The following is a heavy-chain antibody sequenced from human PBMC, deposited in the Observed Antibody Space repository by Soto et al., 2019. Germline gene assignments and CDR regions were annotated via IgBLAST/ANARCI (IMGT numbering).Heavy chain of an antibody. CDR1: GGSFSATW. CDR2: INHSGST. V-gene: IGHV4-34*01. CDR3: ASARFDS. Sequence: ASETLSLTCAVSGGSFSATWWTWIRQPPGKGLEWVGEINHSGSTNYSPSLQNRVSISVDTSNKYFSLRLTSVTDADTAVYYCASARFDSWGRGILVTVSS. J-gene: IGHJ4*02.